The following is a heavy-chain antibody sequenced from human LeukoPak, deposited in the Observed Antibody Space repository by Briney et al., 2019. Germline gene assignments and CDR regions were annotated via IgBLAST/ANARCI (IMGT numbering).Heavy chain of an antibody. V-gene: IGHV1-69*13. Sequence: PVKVSCKASGGTFSSYAISWVRQAPGQGLEWMGGIIPIFGTANYAQKFQGRVTITADESTSTAYMELSSLRSEDTAVYYCARGGYYDSSGYYKQTQFDYWGQGTLVTVSS. CDR2: IIPIFGTA. CDR1: GGTFSSYA. J-gene: IGHJ4*02. CDR3: ARGGYYDSSGYYKQTQFDY. D-gene: IGHD3-22*01.